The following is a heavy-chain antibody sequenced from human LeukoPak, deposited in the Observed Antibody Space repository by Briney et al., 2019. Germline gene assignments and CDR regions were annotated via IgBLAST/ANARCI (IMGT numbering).Heavy chain of an antibody. CDR1: GFTFSSYE. D-gene: IGHD3-10*01. CDR3: ARVLGGSGSYSYFDY. J-gene: IGHJ4*02. V-gene: IGHV3-48*03. CDR2: ISSSGSTI. Sequence: GGSLRLSCAASGFTFSSYEMNWVRQAPGKGLEWVSYISSSGSTIYYADSVKGRFTISRDNAKNSLYLQMNSLRAEDTAVYYCARVLGGSGSYSYFDYWGQGTLVTVSS.